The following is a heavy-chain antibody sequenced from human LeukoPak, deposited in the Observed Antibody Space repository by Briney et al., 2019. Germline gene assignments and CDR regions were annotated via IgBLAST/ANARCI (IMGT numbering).Heavy chain of an antibody. CDR1: GYTFTNYG. J-gene: IGHJ6*03. V-gene: IGHV1-18*01. CDR2: ISAYDGNT. D-gene: IGHD2-2*02. Sequence: ASVKVSCKAFGYTFTNYGITWVRQAPGQGLEWMGWISAYDGNTKYAQKLQGRVTMTTDTSTGTAYMELRSLRSDDTAVYYCARSGCSSTSCYSFYYYYYMDVWGKGTTVTVSS. CDR3: ARSGCSSTSCYSFYYYYYMDV.